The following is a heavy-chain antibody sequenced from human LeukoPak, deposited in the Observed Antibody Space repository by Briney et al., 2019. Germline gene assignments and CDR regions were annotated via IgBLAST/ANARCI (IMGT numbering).Heavy chain of an antibody. CDR3: ARGRVQKYSSSPENFDY. V-gene: IGHV1-18*01. CDR1: GYTFTSYG. Sequence: SVKVSCKASGYTFTSYGISWVRQAPGQGLEWMGWISAYNGNTNYAQKLQGRVTMTTDTSTSTAYMELRSLRSDDTAVCYCARGRVQKYSSSPENFDYWGQGTLVTVSS. CDR2: ISAYNGNT. J-gene: IGHJ4*02. D-gene: IGHD6-6*01.